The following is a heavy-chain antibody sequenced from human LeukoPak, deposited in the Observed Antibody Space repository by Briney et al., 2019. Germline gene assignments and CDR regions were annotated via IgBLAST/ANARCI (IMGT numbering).Heavy chain of an antibody. J-gene: IGHJ4*02. CDR3: ARGDWEPSDY. CDR1: GFTFSDYW. V-gene: IGHV3-7*04. D-gene: IGHD1-14*01. CDR2: IKRDGSAR. Sequence: GGSLRLSCAASGFTFSDYWMTWVRQAPGKGLEWVANIKRDGSARNYVDSVKGRFTISRDNAKNSLYLQMNTLRVEDTAVYYCARGDWEPSDYWGQGTLVTVSS.